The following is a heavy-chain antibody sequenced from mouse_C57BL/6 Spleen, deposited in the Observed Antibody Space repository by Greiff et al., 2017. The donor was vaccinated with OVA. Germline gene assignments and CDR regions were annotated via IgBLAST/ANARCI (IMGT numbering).Heavy chain of an antibody. CDR3: ARERGTARRRGDY. J-gene: IGHJ2*01. Sequence: VQLQQSGPELVKPGASVKLSCKASGYTFTSYDINWVKQRPGQGLEWIGWIYPRDGSTKYNEKFKGKATLTVDTSSSTAYMELHSLTSEDSAVYVGARERGTARRRGDYWGQGTTLTVSS. CDR1: GYTFTSYD. V-gene: IGHV1-85*01. CDR2: IYPRDGST. D-gene: IGHD3-3*01.